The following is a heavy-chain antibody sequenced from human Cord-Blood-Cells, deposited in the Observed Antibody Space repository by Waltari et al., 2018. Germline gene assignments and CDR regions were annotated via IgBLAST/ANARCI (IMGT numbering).Heavy chain of an antibody. CDR2: IYYSGST. D-gene: IGHD1-26*01. Sequence: QLQLQESGPGLVKPSETLSLTCTVSGGSISSSSYYWGWIRQPPGKGLEWIGSIYYSGSTYYNPSLKSRVTISVDTSKNQFSLKLSSVTAADTAVYYCARRWATTIYWFDPWGQGTLVTVSS. CDR1: GGSISSSSYY. J-gene: IGHJ5*02. V-gene: IGHV4-39*07. CDR3: ARRWATTIYWFDP.